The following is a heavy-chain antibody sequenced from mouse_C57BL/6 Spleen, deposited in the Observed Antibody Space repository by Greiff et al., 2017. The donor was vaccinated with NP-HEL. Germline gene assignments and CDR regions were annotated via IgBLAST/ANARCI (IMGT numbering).Heavy chain of an antibody. Sequence: EVKLMESGEGLVKPGGSLKLSCAASGFTFSSYAMSWVRQTPEKRLEWVAYISSGGDYTYYVDTVKGRFTISRDNARNTLYLQMSSLKSEDTAMYYCTRGGYYGSSYDYAMDYWGQGTSVTVSS. J-gene: IGHJ4*01. CDR1: GFTFSSYA. V-gene: IGHV5-9-1*02. CDR2: ISSGGDYT. D-gene: IGHD1-1*01. CDR3: TRGGYYGSSYDYAMDY.